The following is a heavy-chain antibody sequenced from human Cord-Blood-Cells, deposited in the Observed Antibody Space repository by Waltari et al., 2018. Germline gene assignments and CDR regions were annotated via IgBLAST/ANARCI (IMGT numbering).Heavy chain of an antibody. CDR2: IYSDDDK. J-gene: IGHJ3*02. Sequence: QITLKESGPTLVKPTQTLTLTCTFSGFSLSTSGVGVGWIRQPPGKALEWLALIYSDDDKRYSPSLKGRLTITKDTSKNQVVLTMTNMDPVDTATYYCAHSSYYDFWSGYYGGAFDIWGQGTMVTVSS. D-gene: IGHD3-3*01. CDR3: AHSSYYDFWSGYYGGAFDI. CDR1: GFSLSTSGVG. V-gene: IGHV2-5*02.